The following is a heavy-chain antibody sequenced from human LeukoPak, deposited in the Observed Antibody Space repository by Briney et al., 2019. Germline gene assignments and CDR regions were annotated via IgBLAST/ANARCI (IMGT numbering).Heavy chain of an antibody. Sequence: GGSLRLSCAASGFTFSSYSMNWVRQAPGKGLEWVSSISSSSSYIYYADSVKGRFTISRDNAKNSLYLQMNSLRAEGTAVYYCARHFDYPNAFDIWGQGTMVTVSS. CDR2: ISSSSSYI. J-gene: IGHJ3*02. CDR1: GFTFSSYS. D-gene: IGHD3-9*01. V-gene: IGHV3-21*01. CDR3: ARHFDYPNAFDI.